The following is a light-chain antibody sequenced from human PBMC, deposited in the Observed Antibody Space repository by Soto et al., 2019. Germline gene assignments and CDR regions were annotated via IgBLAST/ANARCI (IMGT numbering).Light chain of an antibody. CDR1: QGISTY. Sequence: QVTQSPSSLSASVGDRVTITCRASQGISTYLNWYQQKPGKAPKLLIYAASTLQSGVPSRFSGSGSETDFTLTISSLQPEDFAAYSCQQSYSATCTFGQGTKVDI. J-gene: IGKJ1*01. V-gene: IGKV1-39*01. CDR2: AAS. CDR3: QQSYSATCT.